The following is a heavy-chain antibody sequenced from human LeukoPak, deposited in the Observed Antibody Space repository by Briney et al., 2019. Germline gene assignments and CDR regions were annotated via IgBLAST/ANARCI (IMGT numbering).Heavy chain of an antibody. CDR1: GGSFSGYY. J-gene: IGHJ3*02. Sequence: SETLSLTCAVYGGSFSGYYWSWIRQPPGKGLEWIGEINHSGSTNYNPSLKSRVTISVDTSKNQFSLKLSSVTAADTAVYYCARPFSRVTEAFDIWGQGTMVTVSS. D-gene: IGHD2/OR15-2a*01. V-gene: IGHV4-34*01. CDR2: INHSGST. CDR3: ARPFSRVTEAFDI.